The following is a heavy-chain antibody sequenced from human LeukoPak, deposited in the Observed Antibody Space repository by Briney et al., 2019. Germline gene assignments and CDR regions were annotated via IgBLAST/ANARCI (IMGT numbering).Heavy chain of an antibody. Sequence: GASVKVSCKASGYTFTSYGISWVRQAPGQGLEWMGWINPNSGGTNYAQKFQGRVTMTRDTSTSTAYMELSRLRSDDTAVYYCARAATVTPYYFDYWGQGTLVTVSS. D-gene: IGHD4-17*01. V-gene: IGHV1-2*02. CDR2: INPNSGGT. CDR3: ARAATVTPYYFDY. J-gene: IGHJ4*02. CDR1: GYTFTSYG.